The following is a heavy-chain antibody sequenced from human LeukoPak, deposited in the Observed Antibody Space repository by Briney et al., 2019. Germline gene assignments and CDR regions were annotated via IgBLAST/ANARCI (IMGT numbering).Heavy chain of an antibody. CDR3: ARAYGDYGGFAFDI. J-gene: IGHJ3*02. CDR1: GFTFSSYA. CDR2: INWNGGST. D-gene: IGHD4-17*01. Sequence: PGGSLRLSCAASGFTFSSYAMSWVRQAPGKGLEWVSGINWNGGSTGYADSVKGRFTISRDNAKNSLYLQMNSLRAEDTALYHCARAYGDYGGFAFDIWGQGTMVTVSS. V-gene: IGHV3-20*01.